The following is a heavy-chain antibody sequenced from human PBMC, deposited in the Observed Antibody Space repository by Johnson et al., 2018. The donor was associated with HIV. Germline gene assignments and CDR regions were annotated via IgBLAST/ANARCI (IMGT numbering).Heavy chain of an antibody. CDR1: GFTFSTYA. CDR2: ISFDANNK. CDR3: AREGVSPANAFDI. Sequence: QVQLVESGGGVVQPGRSLRLSCAASGFTFSTYAMHWVRQAPGKGLEWVAVISFDANNKYYADSVKGRFTISRDNSKNTRYLQMNSLRAEDTAVYYCAREGVSPANAFDIWGQGTLVTVSS. D-gene: IGHD5/OR15-5a*01. J-gene: IGHJ3*02. V-gene: IGHV3-30*14.